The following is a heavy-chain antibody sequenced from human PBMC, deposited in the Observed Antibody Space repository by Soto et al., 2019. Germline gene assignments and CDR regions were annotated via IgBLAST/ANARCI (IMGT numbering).Heavy chain of an antibody. CDR1: GYTFTSYG. Sequence: ASVKVSCKASGYTFTSYGISWVRQAPGQGLEWMGWISGYNGKTSYAEKFQGRVTMSTDTSTSTAYMELRSLRSDDTAVYYCAIEDQWVAESPGDVFDIWGQGTKVTVSS. J-gene: IGHJ3*02. D-gene: IGHD6-19*01. CDR3: AIEDQWVAESPGDVFDI. CDR2: ISGYNGKT. V-gene: IGHV1-18*01.